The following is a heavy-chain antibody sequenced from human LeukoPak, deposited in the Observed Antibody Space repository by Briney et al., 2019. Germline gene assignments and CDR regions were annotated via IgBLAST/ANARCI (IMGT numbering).Heavy chain of an antibody. CDR1: GGSISSNNYY. J-gene: IGHJ4*02. CDR3: AGYGSGSYYKAFDY. D-gene: IGHD3-10*01. CDR2: LHYSGST. V-gene: IGHV4-39*07. Sequence: PSETLSLTCTVSGGSISSNNYYWGWIRQPPGKGLEWIGSLHYSGSTYYNPSLKSRVTISVDTSKNQFSLKLSSVTAADTAVYYCAGYGSGSYYKAFDYWGQGTLVTVSS.